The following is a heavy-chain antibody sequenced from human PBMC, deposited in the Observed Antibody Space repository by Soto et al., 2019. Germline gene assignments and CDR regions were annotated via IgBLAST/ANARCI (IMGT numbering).Heavy chain of an antibody. CDR3: ARTILTGTNGGFDY. D-gene: IGHD1-7*01. CDR1: GYTFTGYY. V-gene: IGHV1-2*04. J-gene: IGHJ4*02. Sequence: QVPLVQSGAEVKKPGASVKVSCKASGYTFTGYYMHWVRQAPGQGLEWMGWINPNSGGTNYAQKFQGWVTMTRDTSISTAYMELSRRRSDDTAVYYCARTILTGTNGGFDYGGQGTLVTVSA. CDR2: INPNSGGT.